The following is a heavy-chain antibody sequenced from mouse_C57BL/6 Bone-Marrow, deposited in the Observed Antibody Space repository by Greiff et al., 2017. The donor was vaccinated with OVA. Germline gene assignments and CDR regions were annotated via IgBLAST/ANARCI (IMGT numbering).Heavy chain of an antibody. D-gene: IGHD1-1*01. J-gene: IGHJ1*03. V-gene: IGHV1-39*01. Sequence: EVQLQQSGAELVKPGASVKISCKASGYSFTDYNMNWVKQSNGKSLEWIGVINPNYGTTSYNQKFKGKATLTVDQSSSTAYMQLNSLTSEDSAVYYCARSIYYYGSSYPWWYFDVWGTGTTVTVSS. CDR1: GYSFTDYN. CDR2: INPNYGTT. CDR3: ARSIYYYGSSYPWWYFDV.